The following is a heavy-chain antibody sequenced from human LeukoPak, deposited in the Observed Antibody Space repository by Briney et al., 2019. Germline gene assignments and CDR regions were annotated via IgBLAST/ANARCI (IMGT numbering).Heavy chain of an antibody. CDR3: ARAEGQLVLNYCYMDV. CDR2: INHSGST. J-gene: IGHJ6*03. CDR1: GGSFSGYY. Sequence: SETLSLTCAVYGGSFSGYYWSWIRQPPGKGLEWIGEINHSGSTNYNPSLKSRLTISVDTSKNQFSLGLSSVTAADTAVYYCARAEGQLVLNYCYMDVWGKGTTVTVSS. D-gene: IGHD6-6*01. V-gene: IGHV4-34*01.